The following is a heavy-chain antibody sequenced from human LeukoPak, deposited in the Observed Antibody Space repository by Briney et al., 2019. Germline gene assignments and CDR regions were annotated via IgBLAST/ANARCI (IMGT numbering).Heavy chain of an antibody. CDR2: INPNSGGT. CDR3: ARVPPPQRWLPYTTLFDY. Sequence: ASVKVSCKTSGYTFTDYYVHWVRQAPGQGLEWRGWINPNSGGTNFAQKFQGRVTMTRDTSINTAYMELNWLTSDDTAVYYCARVPPPQRWLPYTTLFDYWGQGTLVTVSS. CDR1: GYTFTDYY. D-gene: IGHD5-24*01. J-gene: IGHJ4*02. V-gene: IGHV1-2*02.